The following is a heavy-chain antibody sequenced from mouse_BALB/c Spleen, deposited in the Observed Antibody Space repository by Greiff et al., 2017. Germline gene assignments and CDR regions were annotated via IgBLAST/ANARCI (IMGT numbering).Heavy chain of an antibody. CDR1: GFTFSSFG. CDR3: ARLGLTGTFFDY. D-gene: IGHD4-1*01. V-gene: IGHV5-17*02. Sequence: EVKLVESGGGLVQPGGSRKLSCAASGFTFSSFGMHWVRQAPEKGLEWVAYISSGSSTIYYADTVKGRFTISRDNPKNTLFLQMTSLRSEDTAMYYCARLGLTGTFFDYWGQGTTLTVSS. CDR2: ISSGSSTI. J-gene: IGHJ2*01.